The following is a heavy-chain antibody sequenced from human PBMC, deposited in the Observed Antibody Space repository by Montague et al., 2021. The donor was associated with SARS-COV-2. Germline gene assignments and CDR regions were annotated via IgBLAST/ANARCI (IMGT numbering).Heavy chain of an antibody. CDR3: ARAADRYYFYGMDV. V-gene: IGHV6-1*01. D-gene: IGHD6-19*01. Sequence: CAISGDSVGGKRLTRNWNRQTPERRLHWQGRTYYRPKWYNEYAVSVNSRITINPDKSKNQFSLQVNSVTPEDTAVYYCARAADRYYFYGMDVWGQGTTVTVSS. CDR1: GDSVGGKRLT. J-gene: IGHJ6*02. CDR2: TYYRPKWYN.